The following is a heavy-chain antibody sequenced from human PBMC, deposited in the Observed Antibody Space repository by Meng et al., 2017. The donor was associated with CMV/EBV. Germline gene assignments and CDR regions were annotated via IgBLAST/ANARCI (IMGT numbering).Heavy chain of an antibody. CDR3: QLRGY. J-gene: IGHJ4*02. Sequence: GESLKISCAASGFTFSNAWMSWVRQAPGKGLEWLSYISSSGNTKYYADSVKGRFTISRDNAKNSLYLQMNSLRPEDAAVYSCQLRGYWGQGTRVTVSS. V-gene: IGHV3-11*04. CDR2: ISSSGNTK. D-gene: IGHD4-17*01. CDR1: GFTFSNAW.